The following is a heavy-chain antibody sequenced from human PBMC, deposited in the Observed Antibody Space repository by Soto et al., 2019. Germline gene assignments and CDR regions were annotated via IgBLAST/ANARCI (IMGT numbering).Heavy chain of an antibody. CDR2: MNPNSGNT. CDR3: PRGPVMFSPGGSY. J-gene: IGHJ4*02. Sequence: QVQLVQSGAEVKKPGASVKVSCKASGYTFTSYDINWVRQATGQGLEWMGWMNPNSGNTGYAQKFQGRATMTRNTXITQGEMKLSSLRSEDPAVYHCPRGPVMFSPGGSYRGQGTLVTVSS. CDR1: GYTFTSYD. V-gene: IGHV1-8*01. D-gene: IGHD2-15*01.